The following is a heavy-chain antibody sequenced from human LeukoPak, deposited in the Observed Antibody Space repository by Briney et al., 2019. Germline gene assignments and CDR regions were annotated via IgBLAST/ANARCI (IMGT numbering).Heavy chain of an antibody. Sequence: GGSLRLSCAASGFTFSSYWMHWVRQAPGKGLVWVSRINSDGSSTSYADSVKGRFTNSRDDAKNSLYLQMNSLRAEDTAVYYCARAYSSVASCDYWGQGTLVTVSS. V-gene: IGHV3-74*01. D-gene: IGHD6-19*01. J-gene: IGHJ4*02. CDR3: ARAYSSVASCDY. CDR1: GFTFSSYW. CDR2: INSDGSST.